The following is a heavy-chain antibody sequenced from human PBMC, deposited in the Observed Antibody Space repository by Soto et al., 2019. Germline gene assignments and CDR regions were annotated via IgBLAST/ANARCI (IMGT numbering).Heavy chain of an antibody. Sequence: ASVKVSCKAAVYTFISHAMHWVRLAPGQRLEWMGRINAGNGNTKYSQKFQDRVTITRDTSASTAYMELSSLRSEVTAVYYCARSIVVVTALDYWGQGTLVIVSS. CDR1: VYTFISHA. D-gene: IGHD2-21*02. CDR3: ARSIVVVTALDY. J-gene: IGHJ4*02. CDR2: INAGNGNT. V-gene: IGHV1-3*01.